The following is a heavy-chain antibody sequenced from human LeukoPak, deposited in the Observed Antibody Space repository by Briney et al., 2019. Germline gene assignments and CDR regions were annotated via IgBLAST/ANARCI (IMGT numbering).Heavy chain of an antibody. CDR1: GYTFTGYC. D-gene: IGHD5-24*01. CDR2: INPNSGGT. Sequence: GASVKVSCKASGYTFTGYCMHWVRQAPGQGLEWMGRINPNSGGTNYAQKFQGRVTMTRDTSISTAYMELSRLRSDDTAVYYCARDHGRDGYFDYWGQGTLVTVSS. V-gene: IGHV1-2*06. CDR3: ARDHGRDGYFDY. J-gene: IGHJ4*02.